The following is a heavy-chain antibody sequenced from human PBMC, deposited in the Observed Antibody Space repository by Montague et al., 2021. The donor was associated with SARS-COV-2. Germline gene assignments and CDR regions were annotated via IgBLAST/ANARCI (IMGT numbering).Heavy chain of an antibody. CDR3: ARGYGGNYYYGMDV. J-gene: IGHJ6*02. CDR2: ISYDGSNK. CDR1: GFTFSSYA. Sequence: SLRLSCAASGFTFSSYAMHWVRQAPGKGLEWVAVISYDGSNKYYADSVKGRFTISRDNSKNTLYLQMNSLRAEDTAVYYCARGYGGNYYYGMDVWGQGTPVTVSS. D-gene: IGHD4-23*01. V-gene: IGHV3-30*04.